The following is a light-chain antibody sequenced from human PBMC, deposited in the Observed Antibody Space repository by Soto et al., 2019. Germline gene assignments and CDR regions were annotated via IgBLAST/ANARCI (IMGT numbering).Light chain of an antibody. CDR2: GAS. V-gene: IGKV3-20*01. CDR1: QSVSSSF. Sequence: EIVLTQSPGTLSLSPGERATLSCRASQSVSSSFLAWYQQKVGQAPRLLIYGASSRATGIPDRFSGSGSGTDFTLTISRLEPEDFAVYYCQQYGNSPQTFGQGTRWIS. J-gene: IGKJ1*01. CDR3: QQYGNSPQT.